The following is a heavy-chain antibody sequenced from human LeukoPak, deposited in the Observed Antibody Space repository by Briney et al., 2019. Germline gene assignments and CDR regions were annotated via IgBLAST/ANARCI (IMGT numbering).Heavy chain of an antibody. V-gene: IGHV3-15*01. CDR2: IKSKTDGGTT. J-gene: IGHJ4*02. CDR1: GFTFSNAW. CDR3: TTAVAGNDFDY. Sequence: GGSLRLSCAASGFTFSNAWMSWVRQAPGKGLEWVGRIKSKTDGGTTDYAAPVKGRFTISRDDSTNTLFLQMNSLKTEDTAVYYCTTAVAGNDFDYWGQGTLVTVSS. D-gene: IGHD6-19*01.